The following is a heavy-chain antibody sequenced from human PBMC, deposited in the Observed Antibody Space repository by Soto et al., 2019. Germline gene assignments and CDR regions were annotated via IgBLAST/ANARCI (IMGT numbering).Heavy chain of an antibody. Sequence: PGGSLRLSCAASGFTFSSYSMNWVRQAPGKGLEWVSSISSSSSYIYYADSVKGRFTISRDNSKNTLYLQMISLRAEDTALYYCAKNYQPHVYYYGMDVWGQGTTVTVSS. CDR1: GFTFSSYS. CDR3: AKNYQPHVYYYGMDV. J-gene: IGHJ6*02. V-gene: IGHV3-21*04. CDR2: ISSSSSYI. D-gene: IGHD2-2*01.